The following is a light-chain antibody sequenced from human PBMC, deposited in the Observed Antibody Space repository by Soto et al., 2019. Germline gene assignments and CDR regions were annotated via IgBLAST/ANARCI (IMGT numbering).Light chain of an antibody. CDR2: AAS. Sequence: DIQMTQSPCSLSASVGDRVTITCRASEDIQPSVAWFQQKPGQAPESLFFAASLLQEGVPPKFSGRGSGTRVTLPIISLQPDAFATYYCPQYDRYPLTFGQGTRLEIK. J-gene: IGKJ5*01. CDR1: EDIQPS. V-gene: IGKV1-16*02. CDR3: PQYDRYPLT.